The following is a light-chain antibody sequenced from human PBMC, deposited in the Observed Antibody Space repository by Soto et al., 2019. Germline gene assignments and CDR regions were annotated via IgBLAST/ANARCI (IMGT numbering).Light chain of an antibody. CDR2: KAS. CDR3: QQYNSYSGT. CDR1: QSITTW. Sequence: DIQMTQSPSTLSASVGDRVTITCRASQSITTWLAWYQQKPDKAPKLLIYKASSLESGVPSRFSGSGSGTEFTLTISSLQPDAFATYFCQQYNSYSGTFGQGTKLEIE. V-gene: IGKV1-5*03. J-gene: IGKJ2*01.